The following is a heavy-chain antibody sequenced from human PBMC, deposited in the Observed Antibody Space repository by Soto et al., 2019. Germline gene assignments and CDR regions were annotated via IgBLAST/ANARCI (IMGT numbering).Heavy chain of an antibody. CDR3: AKGTTRWLQSLLDY. V-gene: IGHV3-30*18. D-gene: IGHD5-12*01. Sequence: QVQVVESGGGWFRPGRPLSLSFAPLGLTFSIFGWHWVRKAPGRGLEWVALISYDGSNKYYADSVRGRFTISRDNSKNTLHLQMNSLRTEDTAVYYCAKGTTRWLQSLLDYWGQGTLVTVSS. CDR2: ISYDGSNK. J-gene: IGHJ4*02. CDR1: GLTFSIFG.